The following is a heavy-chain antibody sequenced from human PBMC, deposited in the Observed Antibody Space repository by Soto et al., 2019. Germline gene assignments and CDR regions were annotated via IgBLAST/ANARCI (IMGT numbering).Heavy chain of an antibody. CDR1: GFPFSSYW. CDR3: ARGDGDRYDGNGYLGRH. V-gene: IGHV3-74*01. D-gene: IGHD3-22*01. J-gene: IGHJ4*02. CDR2: IKSDGSGT. Sequence: EVQLVESGGGLVQPGESLTLSCAASGFPFSSYWMHWVRQAPGKGLVWVSRIKSDGSGTYYADYGQDRFTISRDNARNTLNLKMNSLRDEDTAVYFCARGDGDRYDGNGYLGRHWGQGTLVTVSS.